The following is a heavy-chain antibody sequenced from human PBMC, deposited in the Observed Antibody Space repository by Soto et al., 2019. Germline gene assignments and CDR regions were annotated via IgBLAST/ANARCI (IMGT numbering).Heavy chain of an antibody. J-gene: IGHJ4*02. D-gene: IGHD3-22*01. V-gene: IGHV3-23*01. CDR2: NGGSGIST. Sequence: PVGSLRLSCVGSGFMLSKYAMSWVRQAPGKGLEWVSANGGSGISTYYAESVKGRFTISRDNSKNTLYLQMNSLRAEDTAIYYCARTRWTSGYWFEYWGQGTLVTVSS. CDR1: GFMLSKYA. CDR3: ARTRWTSGYWFEY.